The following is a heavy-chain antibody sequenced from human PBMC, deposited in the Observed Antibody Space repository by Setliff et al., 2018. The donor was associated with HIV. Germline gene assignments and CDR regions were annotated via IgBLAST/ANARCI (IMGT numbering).Heavy chain of an antibody. D-gene: IGHD5-12*01. CDR2: IKQDGSEK. CDR3: GRDGYNLGVDY. CDR1: GFTFDIYW. J-gene: IGHJ4*02. V-gene: IGHV3-7*01. Sequence: PGGSLRLSCAASGFTFDIYWMSWVRQAPGKGLEWVANIKQDGSEKYYVDSVRGRFTISRDNTKNSLFLQMNNLRAEDTAVYYCGRDGYNLGVDYWGQGTLVTVSS.